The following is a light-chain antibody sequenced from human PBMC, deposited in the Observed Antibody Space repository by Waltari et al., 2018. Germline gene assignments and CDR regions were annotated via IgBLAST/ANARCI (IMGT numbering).Light chain of an antibody. CDR2: GAS. V-gene: IGKV3-20*01. Sequence: LVLTQSPGTLSLSPGERATLSCRASQSVSRSLAWYQQKPGQAPKLLIYGASTRATGSPDRFTGSGSGTDFSLTISSLEPEDFAIYFCQHYVRLPATFGQGTKVEIK. CDR1: QSVSRS. CDR3: QHYVRLPAT. J-gene: IGKJ1*01.